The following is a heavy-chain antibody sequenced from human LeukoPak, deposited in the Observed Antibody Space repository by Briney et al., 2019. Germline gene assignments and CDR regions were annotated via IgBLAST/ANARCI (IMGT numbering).Heavy chain of an antibody. Sequence: GGSLRLSCAASGFTFSSYAMSWVRQAPGKGLEWVSAISGSGGSTYYADSVKGRFTIPRDNSKNTLYLQMNSLRAEDTAVYYCAKAPYYGSGSSFYYFDYWGQGTLVTVSS. CDR3: AKAPYYGSGSSFYYFDY. CDR1: GFTFSSYA. J-gene: IGHJ4*02. CDR2: ISGSGGST. V-gene: IGHV3-23*01. D-gene: IGHD3-10*01.